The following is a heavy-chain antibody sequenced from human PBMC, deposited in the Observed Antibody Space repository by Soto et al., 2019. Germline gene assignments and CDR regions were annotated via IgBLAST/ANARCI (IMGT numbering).Heavy chain of an antibody. J-gene: IGHJ5*02. CDR2: ISPKGTYR. CDR1: GFTFSDYY. D-gene: IGHD2-21*01. V-gene: IGHV3-11*06. CDR3: SRGGGGGLFDL. Sequence: QVQLVESGGGLVKPGGSLRLSRATSGFTFSDYYMSWIRQAPGKGLEFVSYISPKGTYRTYADSVKGRFTISRDNAKNSLYLQVNSLRAEDTAVYYCSRGGGGGLFDLWGQGTFVTVSS.